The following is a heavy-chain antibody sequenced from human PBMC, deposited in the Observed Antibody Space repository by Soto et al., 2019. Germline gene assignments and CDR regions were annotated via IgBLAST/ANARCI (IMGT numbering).Heavy chain of an antibody. J-gene: IGHJ4*02. CDR2: IKRDGTEK. Sequence: SCEVSGFTFSSYWMTWVRRAPGKGLEWVANIKRDGTEKYYVDSVKGRFTISRDNAKNSLFLQMNSLRAEDTAVYYCARVRANDYEIDYWGQGTLVTVSS. D-gene: IGHD4-17*01. CDR1: GFTFSSYW. CDR3: ARVRANDYEIDY. V-gene: IGHV3-7*03.